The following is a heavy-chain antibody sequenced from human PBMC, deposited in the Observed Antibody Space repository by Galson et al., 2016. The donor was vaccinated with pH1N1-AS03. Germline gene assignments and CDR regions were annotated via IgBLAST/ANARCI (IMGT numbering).Heavy chain of an antibody. CDR1: GDSVTNYW. V-gene: IGHV5-51*01. CDR2: IYVGDSDT. Sequence: SGAEVKKPGQSLKISRNDSGDSVTNYWIGWVRQLPGKGLEWMGIIYVGDSDTKYGPSFQGHVTISLDKSINTAFLQWSSLKASDTATYFCAKGVHAFSLWGQGTMVTVSS. CDR3: AKGVHAFSL. D-gene: IGHD6-6*01. J-gene: IGHJ3*01.